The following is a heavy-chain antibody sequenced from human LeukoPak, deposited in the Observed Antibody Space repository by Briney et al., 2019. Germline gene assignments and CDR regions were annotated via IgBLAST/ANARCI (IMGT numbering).Heavy chain of an antibody. CDR1: GGSISSHY. V-gene: IGHV4-59*11. CDR3: ARAYKGYCSWYYYFDY. Sequence: SETLSLTCTVSGGSISSHYWSWIRQPPGKGLEWIGYIYYSGSTNYNPFLKSRVTISVDTSKNQFSLKLSSVTAADTAVYYCARAYKGYCSWYYYFDYWGQGTLVTVSS. J-gene: IGHJ4*02. CDR2: IYYSGST. D-gene: IGHD6-13*01.